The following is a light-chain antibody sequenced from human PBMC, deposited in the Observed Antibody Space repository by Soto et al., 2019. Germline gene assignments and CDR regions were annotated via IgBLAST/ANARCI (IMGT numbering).Light chain of an antibody. Sequence: QSALTQPRSVSGSPGQSVTISCTGTSSDVGGYYFVSWYQQHPGKAPKLMIYDVTKRPSGVPDRFSGSKSGNTASLTISGLQAEDEAEYYCCSYAGSFNYVFGTGTKVT. J-gene: IGLJ1*01. CDR2: DVT. CDR3: CSYAGSFNYV. CDR1: SSDVGGYYF. V-gene: IGLV2-11*01.